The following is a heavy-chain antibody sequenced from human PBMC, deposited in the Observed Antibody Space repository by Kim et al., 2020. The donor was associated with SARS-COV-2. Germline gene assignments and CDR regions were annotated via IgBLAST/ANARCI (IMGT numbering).Heavy chain of an antibody. Sequence: SETLSLTCAVSGGSISSSNWWSWVRQPPGQGLEWIGEIYHSGSTNYNPSLKSRVTISVDKSKNQFSLKLSSVTAADTAVYYCARVRAAAGTVDYWGQGTLVTVSS. D-gene: IGHD6-13*01. CDR1: GGSISSSNW. CDR2: IYHSGST. J-gene: IGHJ4*02. V-gene: IGHV4-4*02. CDR3: ARVRAAAGTVDY.